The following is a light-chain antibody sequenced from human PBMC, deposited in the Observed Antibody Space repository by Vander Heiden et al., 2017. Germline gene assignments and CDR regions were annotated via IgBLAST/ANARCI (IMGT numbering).Light chain of an antibody. J-gene: IGKJ1*01. CDR3: QQYGSSPRT. V-gene: IGKV3-20*01. Sequence: EIVLTQSPGTLSLSPGERATLSCRASQSLTGDYLAWYQQKPGQAPRLLMYDASSRATGIPDRFSGSGSGTDFTLTITTLEPEDFAVYCCQQYGSSPRTFGQGTKVEIK. CDR1: QSLTGDY. CDR2: DAS.